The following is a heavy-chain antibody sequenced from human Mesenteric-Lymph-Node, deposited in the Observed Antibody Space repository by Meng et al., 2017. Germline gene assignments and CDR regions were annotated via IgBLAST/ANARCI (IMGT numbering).Heavy chain of an antibody. CDR3: AKYYYESRGYRWFDP. D-gene: IGHD3-22*01. CDR1: GFTFSSYW. V-gene: IGHV3-74*01. CDR2: INTDGSST. J-gene: IGHJ5*02. Sequence: GESLKISCAASGFTFSSYWMHWVRQGPGKGLVWVSRINTDGSSTSHADSVKGRFTISRDNSKNTLYLQMNSLRPEDTAVYYCAKYYYESRGYRWFDPWGQGTLVTVSS.